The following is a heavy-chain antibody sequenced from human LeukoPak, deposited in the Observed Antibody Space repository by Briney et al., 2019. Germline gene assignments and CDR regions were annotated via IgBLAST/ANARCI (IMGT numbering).Heavy chain of an antibody. Sequence: PSETLSLTCTVSGGSISSSNYYWGWIRQPPGKGLEWIGSIYYSGSTYDNPSLKSRVSISVSTSKNRFSLQLSSVTAADMAVYYCARVIGYDQLDYWGQGTLVTVSS. D-gene: IGHD5-12*01. V-gene: IGHV4-39*07. CDR3: ARVIGYDQLDY. CDR1: GGSISSSNYY. J-gene: IGHJ4*02. CDR2: IYYSGST.